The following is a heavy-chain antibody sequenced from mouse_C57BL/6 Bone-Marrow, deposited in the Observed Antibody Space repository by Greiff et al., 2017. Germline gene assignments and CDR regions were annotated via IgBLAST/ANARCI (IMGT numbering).Heavy chain of an antibody. V-gene: IGHV1-53*01. Sequence: QVQLQQPGTELVKPGASVKLSCKASGYTFTSYWMHWVKQRPGQGLEWIGNINPSNGGTNYNEKFKSKAPLTVDKSSITAYMQLRSLTSEDSAVYYCARGRLRRRTDFDYWGQGTTLTVSS. CDR3: ARGRLRRRTDFDY. CDR2: INPSNGGT. CDR1: GYTFTSYW. D-gene: IGHD2-4*01. J-gene: IGHJ2*01.